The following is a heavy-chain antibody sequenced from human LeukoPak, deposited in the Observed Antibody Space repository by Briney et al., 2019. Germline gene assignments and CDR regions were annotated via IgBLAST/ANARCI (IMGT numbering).Heavy chain of an antibody. Sequence: GGSLRLSCAASGFTFSSYWMHWVRQAPGKGLVWVSRINSDGSSTDYADSVKGRFTISGDNAKNTLYLQMNSLRVEDTAVYYCAGQIWLGELFAHYWGQGTLVTVSS. CDR3: AGQIWLGELFAHY. J-gene: IGHJ4*02. V-gene: IGHV3-74*01. CDR1: GFTFSSYW. CDR2: INSDGSST. D-gene: IGHD3-10*01.